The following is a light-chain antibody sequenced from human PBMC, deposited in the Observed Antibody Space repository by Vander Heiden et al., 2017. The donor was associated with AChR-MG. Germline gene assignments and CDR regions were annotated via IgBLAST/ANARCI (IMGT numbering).Light chain of an antibody. V-gene: IGLV2-8*01. Sequence: QSALTQPPSASGSPGQSVTISCTGTSIDVGGSDYVSWYQQHPGKAPKLMIYEVSKRPSGVPDRFSGSKSGNTASLTVSGLQAEDEAEYYCSRSYAGSNVVVFGGGTKLTVL. CDR2: EVS. CDR1: SIDVGGSDY. CDR3: SRSYAGSNVVV. J-gene: IGLJ2*01.